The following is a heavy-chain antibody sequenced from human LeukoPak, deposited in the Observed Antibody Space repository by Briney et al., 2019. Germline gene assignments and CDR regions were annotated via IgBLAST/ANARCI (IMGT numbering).Heavy chain of an antibody. CDR2: ISAYNGNT. V-gene: IGHV1-18*01. J-gene: IGHJ4*02. Sequence: ASVKVSCKASGYTFTSYDINWVRQATGQGLEWMGWISAYNGNTNYAQKLQGRVTMTTDTSTSTAYMELRSLRSDDTAVYYCARGGIAVAGTEFDYWGQGTLVTVSS. CDR1: GYTFTSYD. D-gene: IGHD6-19*01. CDR3: ARGGIAVAGTEFDY.